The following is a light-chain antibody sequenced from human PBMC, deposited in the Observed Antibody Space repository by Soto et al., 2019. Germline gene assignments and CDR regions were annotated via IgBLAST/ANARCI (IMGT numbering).Light chain of an antibody. CDR1: QSVSSSY. Sequence: EIVLSQSPRAPSLSPGEKATLSCRASQSVSSSYLAWYQQKPGQAPRLLIYGASSRATGIPDRFSGSGSGTDFTLTISRLEPEDFAVYYCQQYGSSLTWTCGQGTKVDIK. V-gene: IGKV3-20*01. CDR2: GAS. CDR3: QQYGSSLTWT. J-gene: IGKJ1*01.